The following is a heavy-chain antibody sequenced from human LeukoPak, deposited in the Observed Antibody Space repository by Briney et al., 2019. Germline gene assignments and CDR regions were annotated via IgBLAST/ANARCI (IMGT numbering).Heavy chain of an antibody. J-gene: IGHJ6*04. CDR1: GGSISSYY. Sequence: SETLSLTCTVSGGSISSYYWSWIRQPPGKGLAWIGYIYYSGNTNYNPSLKSRVTISADTSKNQFSLKLSSVTAADTAVYYCAKFTHYHGMDVWGKGTTVTVSS. CDR3: AKFTHYHGMDV. CDR2: IYYSGNT. V-gene: IGHV4-59*01.